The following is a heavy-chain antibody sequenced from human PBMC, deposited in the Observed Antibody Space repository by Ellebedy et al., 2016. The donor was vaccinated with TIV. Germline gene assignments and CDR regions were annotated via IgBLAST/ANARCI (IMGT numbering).Heavy chain of an antibody. CDR2: ISSVGQ. D-gene: IGHD6-13*01. CDR1: GFTFSSYS. V-gene: IGHV3-30*04. CDR3: ARGVHAISWTFDY. J-gene: IGHJ4*02. Sequence: GESLKISCAASGFTFSSYSMHWVRLAPGKGLEWVALISSVGQYYAASVEGRFTISRDNSRNTLYLEMNSLRDEDSAVYYCARGVHAISWTFDYWGQGSLVTVSS.